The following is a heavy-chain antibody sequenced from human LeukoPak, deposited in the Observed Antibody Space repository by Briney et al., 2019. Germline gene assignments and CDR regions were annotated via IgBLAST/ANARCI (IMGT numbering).Heavy chain of an antibody. J-gene: IGHJ6*02. Sequence: GGSLRLSCAASGFNFNAYGMHWVRQAPGKGLEWVTVISFDGNNKNYVESVKGRFTISRDNNKNTLYLEMNSLRAEDTAIYYCAKELDTTGYYSLRDYFYGTDVWGQGTTVTVSS. CDR2: ISFDGNNK. CDR3: AKELDTTGYYSLRDYFYGTDV. CDR1: GFNFNAYG. V-gene: IGHV3-30*18. D-gene: IGHD3-22*01.